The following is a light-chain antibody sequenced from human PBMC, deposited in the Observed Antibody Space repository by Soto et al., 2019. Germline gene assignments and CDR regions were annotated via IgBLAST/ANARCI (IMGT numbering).Light chain of an antibody. Sequence: DIQLTQSPSSLSASVGDRVTITCQASQDIRNHLNWYQQKPGKAPNLLIFDASNLKTGVPSRFSGSGSGTVLTFTISSLQPEDVATYFCQQYNNFSPLTFGGGTNVEIK. V-gene: IGKV1-33*01. J-gene: IGKJ4*01. CDR3: QQYNNFSPLT. CDR1: QDIRNH. CDR2: DAS.